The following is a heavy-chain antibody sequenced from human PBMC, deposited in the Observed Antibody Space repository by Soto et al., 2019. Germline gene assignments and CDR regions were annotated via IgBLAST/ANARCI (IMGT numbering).Heavy chain of an antibody. J-gene: IGHJ6*02. V-gene: IGHV3-7*01. Sequence: EVQLVESGGGLVQPGGSLRLTCADSGFTFSSYWMSWVRQAPVKGLEWVGNIKQDGSEKNYVDSVKGRFTNSRDNAKNSLYLQMNSLRAEDTAVYYCARIASTGRGLDVWGQGTTVVVSS. CDR3: ARIASTGRGLDV. CDR1: GFTFSSYW. CDR2: IKQDGSEK. D-gene: IGHD6-13*01.